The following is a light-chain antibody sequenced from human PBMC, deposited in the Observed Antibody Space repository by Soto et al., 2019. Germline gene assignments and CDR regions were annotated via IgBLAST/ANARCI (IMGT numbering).Light chain of an antibody. CDR1: SSDVGGYNY. CDR2: DVS. V-gene: IGLV2-14*03. Sequence: QSALTQPASVSGSPGQSITISCTGSSSDVGGYNYVSWYQHHPGKAPKLMIYDVSNRPSGVSNRFSGSNSGNTASLTISGLQAEDEAAYYCSSYTSSSTVVFGGGTKLTVL. J-gene: IGLJ2*01. CDR3: SSYTSSSTVV.